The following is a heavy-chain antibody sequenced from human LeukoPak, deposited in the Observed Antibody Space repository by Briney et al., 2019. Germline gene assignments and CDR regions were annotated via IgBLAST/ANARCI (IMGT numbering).Heavy chain of an antibody. Sequence: GGSLRLSCAASGFSFSNHWMSWVRQSPGKGLEWVANIKQDGSEKYYVDSVRGRFTTSRDNAKNSLHLQMNSLTPEDTAVYYCVRAVTMTLVVNWHYFDYWGQGSLVTVSS. CDR3: VRAVTMTLVVNWHYFDY. D-gene: IGHD4-17*01. J-gene: IGHJ4*02. CDR2: IKQDGSEK. V-gene: IGHV3-7*01. CDR1: GFSFSNHW.